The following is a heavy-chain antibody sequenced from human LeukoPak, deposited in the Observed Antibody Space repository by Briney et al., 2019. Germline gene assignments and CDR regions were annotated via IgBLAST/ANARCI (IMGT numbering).Heavy chain of an antibody. V-gene: IGHV4-4*07. CDR2: IYPSGST. CDR3: ARPSSNSWSYGMDG. D-gene: IGHD6-13*01. Sequence: SETLSLTCTVSDGSISSYYWSWIRQPAGKGLEWIGRIYPSGSTNYNPSLKSRVTMSVDTSKNQFSLKLSSVTAAVTAVYYCARPSSNSWSYGMDGWGQGTTVTVSS. J-gene: IGHJ6*02. CDR1: DGSISSYY.